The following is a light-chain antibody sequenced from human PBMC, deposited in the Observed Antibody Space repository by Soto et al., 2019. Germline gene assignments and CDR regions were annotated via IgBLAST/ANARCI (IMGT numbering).Light chain of an antibody. J-gene: IGKJ4*01. CDR3: KERRIWLLT. V-gene: IGKV3-11*01. CDR1: ENLITF. CDR2: DAS. Sequence: FTLSPSTLSLTPGEIATLSCSATENLITFLAWYQPKAGQAPRIIIYDASNRATGIPDRFSGSGSGTDFNLTISNLEPEDSAVYCCKERRIWLLTFCGGTKVDIK.